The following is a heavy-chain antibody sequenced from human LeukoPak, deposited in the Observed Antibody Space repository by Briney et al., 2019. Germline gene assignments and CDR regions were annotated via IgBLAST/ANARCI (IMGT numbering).Heavy chain of an antibody. CDR1: GGSISSSSYY. J-gene: IGHJ4*02. Sequence: SETLSLTCTVSGGSISSSSYYWGWIRQPPGKGLEWIGSIYYSGSTYYNPSLKSRVTISVDTSKNQFSLKLSSVTAADTAGYCCARHQQLLVFDYWGQGTLVTVSS. D-gene: IGHD6-19*01. CDR2: IYYSGST. V-gene: IGHV4-39*01. CDR3: ARHQQLLVFDY.